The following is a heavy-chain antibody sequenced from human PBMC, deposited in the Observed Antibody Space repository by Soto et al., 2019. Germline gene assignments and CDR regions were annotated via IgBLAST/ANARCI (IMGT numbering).Heavy chain of an antibody. CDR2: IYHSGST. CDR1: GGSIISTNW. CDR3: ARGPPQGDYFDS. J-gene: IGHJ4*02. V-gene: IGHV4-4*02. Sequence: QLQESGPGLVKPSGTLSLTCAVSGGSIISTNWWTWVRQPPGKGLEWIGEIYHSGSTNYNPSLKSRLTISVDKSKNHFSLELSSVAAADTAVYYCARGPPQGDYFDSWGQGTLVTVSS. D-gene: IGHD3-16*01.